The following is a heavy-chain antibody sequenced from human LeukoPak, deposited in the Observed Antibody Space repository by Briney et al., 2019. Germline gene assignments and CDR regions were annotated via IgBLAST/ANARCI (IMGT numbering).Heavy chain of an antibody. D-gene: IGHD4-11*01. CDR2: IYYSGST. CDR1: GGSISSYY. CDR3: ARQNDYSNLDV. Sequence: SETLSLTCTVSGGSISSYYWSWIRQPPGKGLEWIGYIYYSGSTNYNPSLKSRVTISVDTSKNQFSLKLSSVTAADTAVYYCARQNDYSNLDVWGQGTTVTVSS. J-gene: IGHJ6*02. V-gene: IGHV4-59*08.